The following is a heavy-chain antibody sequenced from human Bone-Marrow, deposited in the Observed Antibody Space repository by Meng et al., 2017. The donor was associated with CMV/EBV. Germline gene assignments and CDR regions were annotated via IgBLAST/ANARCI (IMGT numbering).Heavy chain of an antibody. D-gene: IGHD3-3*01. CDR3: ARSRFWSGYHNWFDP. V-gene: IGHV1-18*01. CDR2: ISAYNGNT. Sequence: ASVKVSCKASGYTFTSYGISWVRQAPGQGLEWMGWISAYNGNTNYAQKFQGRVTMTTDTSTNTASMELRSLRFDDTAVYYCARSRFWSGYHNWFDPWGQGTMVTVSS. J-gene: IGHJ5*02. CDR1: GYTFTSYG.